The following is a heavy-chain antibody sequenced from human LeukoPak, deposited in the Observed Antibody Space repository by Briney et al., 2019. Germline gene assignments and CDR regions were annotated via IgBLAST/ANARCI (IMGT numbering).Heavy chain of an antibody. V-gene: IGHV4-30-2*02. Sequence: SETLSLTCAVSGGSISSDGYSWSWIRQPPGKGLEWIGYIYHSGSTYYNPSLKSRVTISVDTSKNQFSLKLSSVTAADTAVYYCARYHLHYDILTGYYSEYYYYYGMDVWGQGTTVTVSS. CDR2: IYHSGST. J-gene: IGHJ6*02. CDR3: ARYHLHYDILTGYYSEYYYYYGMDV. CDR1: GGSISSDGYS. D-gene: IGHD3-9*01.